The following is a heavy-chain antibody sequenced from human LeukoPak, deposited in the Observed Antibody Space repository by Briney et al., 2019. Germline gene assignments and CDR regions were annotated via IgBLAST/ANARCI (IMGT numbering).Heavy chain of an antibody. J-gene: IGHJ4*02. V-gene: IGHV3-7*01. Sequence: GRSLRLSCAASGFTFSSYWMSWVRQAPGKGLDWVANIKQDGSEKYYVDSVKGRFTISRDNAKNSLYLQINSLRAEDTAVYYCARGKSGYDYRFDHWGQGTLVTVSS. CDR1: GFTFSSYW. CDR3: ARGKSGYDYRFDH. CDR2: IKQDGSEK. D-gene: IGHD5-12*01.